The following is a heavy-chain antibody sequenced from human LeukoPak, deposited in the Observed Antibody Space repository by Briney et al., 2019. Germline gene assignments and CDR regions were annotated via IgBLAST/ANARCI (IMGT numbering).Heavy chain of an antibody. CDR2: IYPGDSDT. V-gene: IGHV5-51*01. CDR1: GYSFTSYW. Sequence: GESLKISCKGSGYSFTSYWIGWVRQMPGKGLEWMGIIYPGDSDTRYSPSFQGQVTISADKSISTAYLQWSSLKASDTAMYYCAGLGRYYDFWSGYSNWFDPWGQGTLVTVSS. CDR3: AGLGRYYDFWSGYSNWFDP. J-gene: IGHJ5*02. D-gene: IGHD3-3*01.